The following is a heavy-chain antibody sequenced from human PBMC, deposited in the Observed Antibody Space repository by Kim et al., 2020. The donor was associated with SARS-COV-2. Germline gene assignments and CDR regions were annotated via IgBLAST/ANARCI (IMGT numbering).Heavy chain of an antibody. CDR1: GGTFSSYA. D-gene: IGHD2-15*01. V-gene: IGHV1-69*04. CDR3: ARILGYCSGGSCLTGWFDP. CDR2: IIPILGIA. Sequence: SVKVSCKASGGTFSSYAISWVRQAPGQGLEWMGRIIPILGIANYAQKFQGRVTITADKSTSTAYMELSSLRSEDTAVYYCARILGYCSGGSCLTGWFDPWGQGTLVTVSS. J-gene: IGHJ5*02.